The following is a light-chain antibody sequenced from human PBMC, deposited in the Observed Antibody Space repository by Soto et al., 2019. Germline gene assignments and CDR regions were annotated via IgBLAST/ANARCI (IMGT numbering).Light chain of an antibody. V-gene: IGLV2-14*03. Sequence: SALTQPASVSGSPGQSITISCTGGYNYVSWYQHHPDKAPKLMIYDVSNRPSGVSNRFSGSKSGNTASLTISGLQAEDEADYYCSSYTSSSTLGVVFGGGTKVTVL. CDR3: SSYTSSSTLGVV. CDR2: DVS. J-gene: IGLJ2*01. CDR1: GYNY.